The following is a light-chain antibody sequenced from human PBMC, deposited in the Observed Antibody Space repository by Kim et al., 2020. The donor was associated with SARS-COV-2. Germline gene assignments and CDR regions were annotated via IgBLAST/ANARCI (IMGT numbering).Light chain of an antibody. CDR1: SLRSYY. Sequence: SSELTQDPAVSVALGQTVRITCQGDSLRSYYATWYQQKPGQAPTLVIYGKNNRPSGIPDRFSGSSSGNTASLTITGTQAGDEADYYCNSRDSNNNVLFGGGTRLTVL. CDR3: NSRDSNNNVL. J-gene: IGLJ2*01. CDR2: GKN. V-gene: IGLV3-19*01.